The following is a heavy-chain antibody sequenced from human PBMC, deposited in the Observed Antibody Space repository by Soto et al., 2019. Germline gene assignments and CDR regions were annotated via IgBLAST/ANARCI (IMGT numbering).Heavy chain of an antibody. CDR2: ISERGGST. V-gene: IGHV3-23*01. CDR3: AKDGALSRRWCFDL. J-gene: IGHJ2*01. CDR1: GFTFSTYA. Sequence: GGSLRLSCAASGFTFSTYAMTWVRQPAGKGLEWVSSISERGGSTFYADSVRGRFTISRDNSKDTLYLQMNSLRAEDTAVYFCAKDGALSRRWCFDLWGRGTLVTVSS. D-gene: IGHD1-1*01.